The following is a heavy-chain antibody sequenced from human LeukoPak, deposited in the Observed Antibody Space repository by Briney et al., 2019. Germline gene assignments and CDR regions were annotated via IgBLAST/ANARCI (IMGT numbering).Heavy chain of an antibody. Sequence: GESLKISRKGSGYSFTNYWIGWVRQMPGKGLEWMEIIYPGDSDTTYSPSFQGQVTISADKSISTAYLQWSSLKASDTAMYYCARQENYYDSSGYYYFDYWGQGTLVTVSS. J-gene: IGHJ4*02. CDR2: IYPGDSDT. V-gene: IGHV5-51*01. D-gene: IGHD3-22*01. CDR1: GYSFTNYW. CDR3: ARQENYYDSSGYYYFDY.